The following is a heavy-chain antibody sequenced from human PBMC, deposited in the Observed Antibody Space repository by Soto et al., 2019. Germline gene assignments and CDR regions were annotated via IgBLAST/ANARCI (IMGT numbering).Heavy chain of an antibody. D-gene: IGHD6-6*01. J-gene: IGHJ6*04. CDR3: ARDPPTAARRGYHYGMDV. V-gene: IGHV3-30-3*01. CDR1: GFAFESFA. CDR2: ISYDGTNK. Sequence: QIQLVESGGSVDQPGRSLRLSCAASGFAFESFAMHWVRQSPGKGLEWVAVISYDGTNKYYADSAKGRFTISRDNSNNTLYLQMISLRPEDTGVFYCARDPPTAARRGYHYGMDVWGEGTTVTVSS.